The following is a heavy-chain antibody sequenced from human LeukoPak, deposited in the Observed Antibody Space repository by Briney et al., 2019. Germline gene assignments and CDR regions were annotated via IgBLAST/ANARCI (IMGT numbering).Heavy chain of an antibody. J-gene: IGHJ4*02. V-gene: IGHV3-7*01. D-gene: IGHD5-12*01. CDR2: IKNDGSDK. Sequence: GGSLRLSCEASGFSFSAAWMTWVRRAPGKGLEWVATIKNDGSDKYYVDSVKGRFTLSRDNAKNLVYLQMNSLRVEDTAVYYCVNLGYSDGGQGTLVTVSS. CDR1: GFSFSAAW. CDR3: VNLGYSD.